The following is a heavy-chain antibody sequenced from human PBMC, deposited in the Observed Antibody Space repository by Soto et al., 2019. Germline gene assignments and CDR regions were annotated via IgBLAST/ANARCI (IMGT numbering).Heavy chain of an antibody. V-gene: IGHV3-23*01. CDR1: GFTFSSYA. CDR3: AKFGMATTKRSPPYYIDY. Sequence: GGSLRLSCAASGFTFSSYAMSLVRQAPGKGLEWVSSISGSGGGTYYADSVKGRFTLSRDNSKNTLYLQMNSLRAEDTAVYYCAKFGMATTKRSPPYYIDYWGQGALVTVSS. CDR2: ISGSGGGT. J-gene: IGHJ4*02. D-gene: IGHD1-1*01.